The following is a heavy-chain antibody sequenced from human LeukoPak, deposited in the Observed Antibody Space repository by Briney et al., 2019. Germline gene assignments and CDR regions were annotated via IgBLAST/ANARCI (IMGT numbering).Heavy chain of an antibody. J-gene: IGHJ4*02. CDR1: GFTFSSYG. CDR3: AKGSIRRYQPLPSGVDY. Sequence: GRYLRLYCAASGFTFSSYGMHWVRQAPGKGLEWVAVISYDGSNKYYADSVKGRFTISRDNSKNTLYLKMNSLRAEDTAVYYCAKGSIRRYQPLPSGVDYWGQGTLVTVSS. D-gene: IGHD2-2*01. V-gene: IGHV3-30*18. CDR2: ISYDGSNK.